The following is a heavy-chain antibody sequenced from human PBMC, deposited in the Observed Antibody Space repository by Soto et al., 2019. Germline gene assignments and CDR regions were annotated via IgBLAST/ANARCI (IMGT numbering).Heavy chain of an antibody. V-gene: IGHV2-5*02. CDR1: GFSLSTTGVG. CDR3: AHITVIPSAEYFQH. Sequence: QITLKESGPTVVKPTQTLTLTCTSSGFSLSTTGVGVAWIRQPPGQALEWLAFFYWDDDKRYNPFLMSRLTITNDTSKNRVVLTLTNMDPVDTATYFCAHITVIPSAEYFQHWGQGTLVTVSS. D-gene: IGHD3-22*01. CDR2: FYWDDDK. J-gene: IGHJ1*01.